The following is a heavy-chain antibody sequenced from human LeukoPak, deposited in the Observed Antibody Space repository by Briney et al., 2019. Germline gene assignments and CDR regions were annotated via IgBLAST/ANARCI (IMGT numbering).Heavy chain of an antibody. J-gene: IGHJ4*02. D-gene: IGHD3-10*01. CDR3: ARAPESLLWFGELLALFDY. Sequence: GASVKVSCKASGYTFTGYYMHGVRQARGQGGEWMGRMNPKSGGTKYAQRFQGRVTMTRDTSISTAYMELSRLRSDDTAVYYCARAPESLLWFGELLALFDYWGQGTLVTVSS. CDR1: GYTFTGYY. CDR2: MNPKSGGT. V-gene: IGHV1-2*06.